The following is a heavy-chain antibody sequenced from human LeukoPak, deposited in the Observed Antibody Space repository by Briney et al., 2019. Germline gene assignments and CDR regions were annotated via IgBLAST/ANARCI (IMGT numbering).Heavy chain of an antibody. Sequence: GGSLRLSCAASGFTFSSYGMHWVRQAPGKGLEWVAVISYDGSNKYYADSVKGRITISRDNSKNTLYLHMDSLRVEDTDVHYCERVDTAMVVYYYYGMDVWGQGTTVTVSS. J-gene: IGHJ6*02. CDR3: ERVDTAMVVYYYYGMDV. D-gene: IGHD5-18*01. CDR1: GFTFSSYG. V-gene: IGHV3-30*03. CDR2: ISYDGSNK.